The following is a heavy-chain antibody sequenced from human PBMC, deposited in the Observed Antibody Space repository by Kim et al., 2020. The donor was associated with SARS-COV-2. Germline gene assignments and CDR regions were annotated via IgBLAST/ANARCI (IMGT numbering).Heavy chain of an antibody. V-gene: IGHV3-30*01. D-gene: IGHD5-12*01. J-gene: IGHJ4*02. Sequence: DSVKGRFTISRDNSKNTLYLQMNSLRAEDTAVYYCARERGLMATISLLDYWGQGTLVTVSS. CDR3: ARERGLMATISLLDY.